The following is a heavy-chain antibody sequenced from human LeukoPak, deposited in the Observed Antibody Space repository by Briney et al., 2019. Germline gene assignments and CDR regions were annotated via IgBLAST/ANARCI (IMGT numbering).Heavy chain of an antibody. D-gene: IGHD2-2*01. J-gene: IGHJ4*02. CDR3: AKPEEIGYCSSTSCRDY. Sequence: PGGPLRLSCTASGXTFKNYWMHWVPQAPGTGLVWVSRIDHDGSDTIYADSVKGRFTISRDNSKNTLYLQMNSLRAEDTAVYYCAKPEEIGYCSSTSCRDYWGQGTLVTVSS. V-gene: IGHV3-74*01. CDR2: IDHDGSDT. CDR1: GXTFKNYW.